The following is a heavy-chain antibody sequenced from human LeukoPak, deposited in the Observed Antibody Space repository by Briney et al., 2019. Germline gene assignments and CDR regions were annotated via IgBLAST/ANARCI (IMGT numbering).Heavy chain of an antibody. CDR2: IYYSGST. Sequence: SETLSLTCSVSGGSIGIYYWSWIRQPAGKGLEWIGYIYYSGSTNYNPSLKSRVTISVDTSKNQFSLKLSSVTAADTAVYYCAREYSSSEAFDIWGQGTMVTVSS. V-gene: IGHV4-59*01. D-gene: IGHD6-6*01. CDR3: AREYSSSEAFDI. CDR1: GGSIGIYY. J-gene: IGHJ3*02.